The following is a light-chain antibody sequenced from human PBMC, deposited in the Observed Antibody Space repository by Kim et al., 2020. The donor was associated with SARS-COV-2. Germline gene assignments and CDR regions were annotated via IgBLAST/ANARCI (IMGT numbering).Light chain of an antibody. CDR3: SSYAGSNNVV. CDR2: EVS. CDR1: SCDVGGYNY. Sequence: GQSVTSSCTGTSCDVGGYNYVSWYQQHPGNAPKLMIYEVSKRPAGVPDRFSGSKSGNTASLTVAGLQAEDEADYYCSSYAGSNNVVFGGGTQLTVL. V-gene: IGLV2-8*01. J-gene: IGLJ2*01.